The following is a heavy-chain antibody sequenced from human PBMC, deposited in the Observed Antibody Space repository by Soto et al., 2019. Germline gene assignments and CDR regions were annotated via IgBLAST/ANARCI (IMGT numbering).Heavy chain of an antibody. CDR1: GGSFSGYY. J-gene: IGHJ6*02. V-gene: IGHV4-34*01. Sequence: PSETLSLTCAVYGGSFSGYYWSWIRQPPGKGLEWIGEINHSGSTNYNPSLKSRVTISVDTSKNQFSLKLSSVTAADTAMYYCARTSAGGKYYYGMDVWGQGTTVTVSS. CDR2: INHSGST. D-gene: IGHD6-13*01. CDR3: ARTSAGGKYYYGMDV.